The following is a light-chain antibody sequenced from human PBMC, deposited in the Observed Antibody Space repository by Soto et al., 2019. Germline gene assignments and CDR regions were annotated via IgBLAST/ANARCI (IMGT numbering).Light chain of an antibody. CDR3: HQYSNLPVT. J-gene: IGKJ4*01. CDR1: QSVSNNY. V-gene: IGKV3-20*01. Sequence: EIVLTQSPGTLSLSLGERATLXXRASQSVSNNYLAWYQQKPGQAPRLXIYGASSRATGIPDRFSGSGSGTDFTLTISRLEPEDFAVYYCHQYSNLPVTFGGGTKVDIK. CDR2: GAS.